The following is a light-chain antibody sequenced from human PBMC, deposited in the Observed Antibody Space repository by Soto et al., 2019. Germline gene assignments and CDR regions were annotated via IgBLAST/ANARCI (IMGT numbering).Light chain of an antibody. V-gene: IGLV3-25*03. CDR1: ALPKQY. CDR2: KDS. CDR3: QSADSSGTFV. Sequence: SYELTQPPSVSVSPGQTARITCSGDALPKQYAYWYQQKPGQAPVLVIYKDSERPSGIPERFSGSSSGTTVTLTISGVQAEDEADYYCQSADSSGTFVFGGGTKLTFL. J-gene: IGLJ2*01.